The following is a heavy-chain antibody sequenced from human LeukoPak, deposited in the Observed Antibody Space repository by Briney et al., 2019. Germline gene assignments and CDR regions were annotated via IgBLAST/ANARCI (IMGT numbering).Heavy chain of an antibody. Sequence: SETLSLTCTVSGGSISSYYWSWIRQPPGKGLEWIGYIYYSGSTNYNPSLKSRVTISVDTSKNQFSLKLSSVTAADTAVYYCARGTIVATGYYYYYYMDVWGKGTTVTISS. J-gene: IGHJ6*03. V-gene: IGHV4-59*01. CDR3: ARGTIVATGYYYYYYMDV. D-gene: IGHD5-12*01. CDR1: GGSISSYY. CDR2: IYYSGST.